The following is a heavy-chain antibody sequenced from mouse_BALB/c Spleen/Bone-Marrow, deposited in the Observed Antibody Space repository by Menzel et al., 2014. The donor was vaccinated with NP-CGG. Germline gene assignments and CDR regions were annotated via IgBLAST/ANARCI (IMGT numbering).Heavy chain of an antibody. J-gene: IGHJ1*01. CDR1: GFTFSSYG. CDR3: ARRGYDNSYWYFGV. V-gene: IGHV5-6*02. CDR2: ISTGGSQT. D-gene: IGHD2-3*01. Sequence: EVKLMESGGDLVKPGGSLKLSCAASGFTFSSYGMSWVRQTPDKRLEWVATISTGGSQTYYTDSVKGRFTISRDNAKNTLYLQMSSLKSEDSAIYYCARRGYDNSYWYFGVWGAGTTVTVSS.